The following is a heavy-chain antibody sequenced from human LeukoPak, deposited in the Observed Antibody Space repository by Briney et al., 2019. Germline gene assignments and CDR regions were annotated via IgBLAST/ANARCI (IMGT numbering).Heavy chain of an antibody. J-gene: IGHJ4*02. Sequence: TSETLSLTCTVSGGSMSSYYWSWIRQPPGKGLEWIGYIYYSGSTDYYPSLKGRVTVSVDTSKNQFSLKLTSVTAADTAVYYCARLDSTGYYYFDYWGQGTLVTVSS. CDR1: GGSMSSYY. CDR3: ARLDSTGYYYFDY. CDR2: IYYSGST. D-gene: IGHD6-19*01. V-gene: IGHV4-59*08.